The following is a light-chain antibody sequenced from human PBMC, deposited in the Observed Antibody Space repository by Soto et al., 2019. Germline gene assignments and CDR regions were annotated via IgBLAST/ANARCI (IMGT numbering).Light chain of an antibody. Sequence: IVMTQSPATLSVSPGERATLSCRASHSVGSNVAWYQQKPAQAPRLLIYVASTRATGILARFSGSGSGTEFTLTIRSLQSEDFAMYFCQQYNTWPPFAFGPGTKVDIQ. V-gene: IGKV3-15*01. CDR1: HSVGSN. CDR2: VAS. J-gene: IGKJ3*01. CDR3: QQYNTWPPFA.